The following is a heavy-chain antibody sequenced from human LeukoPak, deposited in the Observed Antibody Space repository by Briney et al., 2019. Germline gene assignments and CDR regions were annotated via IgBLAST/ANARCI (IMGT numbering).Heavy chain of an antibody. V-gene: IGHV3-7*01. D-gene: IGHD5-12*01. J-gene: IGHJ4*02. CDR2: IKQDGSEK. CDR3: ARAPQGGYSGYDSLFDY. CDR1: GFTFSSYW. Sequence: GGSLRLSCAASGFTFSSYWMSWVRQAPGKGLEWVANIKQDGSEKYYVDSVKGRFTISRDNAKNSLYLQMNSLRAEDTAVYYCARAPQGGYSGYDSLFDYWGQGTLVTVSS.